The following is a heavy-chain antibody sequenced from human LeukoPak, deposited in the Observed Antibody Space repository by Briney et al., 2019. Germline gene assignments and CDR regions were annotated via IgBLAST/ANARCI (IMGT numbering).Heavy chain of an antibody. J-gene: IGHJ6*03. CDR2: ISSSSGII. CDR3: ARDEAAYNYYYYMDV. V-gene: IGHV3-48*04. Sequence: GGSLRLSCAASGFTFSSHNMNWVRQAPGKGLEWVSYISSSSGIIYYADSVKGRFTISRDNAKRSLYLQMNSLRAEDTAVYYCARDEAAYNYYYYMDVWGKGTTVTVS. CDR1: GFTFSSHN.